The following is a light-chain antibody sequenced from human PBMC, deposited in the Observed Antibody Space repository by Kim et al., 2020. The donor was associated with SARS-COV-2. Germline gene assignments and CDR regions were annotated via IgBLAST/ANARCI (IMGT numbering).Light chain of an antibody. CDR3: LQHNTSPIT. CDR1: HDSRND. J-gene: IGKJ5*01. CDR2: GAS. V-gene: IGKV1-17*01. Sequence: SSVGDSITIACRARHDSRNDLGWYQQNPGRAPKRLIYGASSLQSGVPSRFSGSGSGTEFTLTISSLQPEDCATYFCLQHNTSPITFGQGTRLEIK.